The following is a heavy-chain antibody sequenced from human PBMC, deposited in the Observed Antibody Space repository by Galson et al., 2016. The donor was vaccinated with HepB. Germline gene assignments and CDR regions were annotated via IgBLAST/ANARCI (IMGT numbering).Heavy chain of an antibody. CDR2: ISNDGSKR. D-gene: IGHD3-10*01. CDR3: AKGYLLWFGDPNAFDV. CDR1: GFTFTNYG. V-gene: IGHV3-30*18. Sequence: SLRLSCAASGFTFTNYGMNWLRQAPGKGLEWVAYISNDGSKRYFADSVKGRFTISRDNSKNTLFLHMSSLRAEDTAVYYCAKGYLLWFGDPNAFDVWGQGTMVTVSS. J-gene: IGHJ3*01.